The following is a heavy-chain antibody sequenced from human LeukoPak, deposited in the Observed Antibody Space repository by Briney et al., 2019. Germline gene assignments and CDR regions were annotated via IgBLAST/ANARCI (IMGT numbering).Heavy chain of an antibody. Sequence: PSETLSLTCTVSGGSISSSSYYWGWIRQPPGKGLEWIGSIYYSGRPYYNPSLKSRVTISVDTSKNQFSLKLSSVTAADTAVYYCARQNSGFIAAAGRFDYWGQGTLVTVSS. CDR1: GGSISSSSYY. J-gene: IGHJ4*02. V-gene: IGHV4-39*01. D-gene: IGHD6-13*01. CDR3: ARQNSGFIAAAGRFDY. CDR2: IYYSGRP.